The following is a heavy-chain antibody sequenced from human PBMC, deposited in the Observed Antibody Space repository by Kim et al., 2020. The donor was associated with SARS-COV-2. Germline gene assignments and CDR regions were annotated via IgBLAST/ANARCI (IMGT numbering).Heavy chain of an antibody. Sequence: SETLSLTCTVSGGSISSYYWSWIRQPAGKGLEWIGRIYTSGSTNYNPSLKSRVTMSVDTSKNQFSLKLSSVTAADTAVYYCARDRILLAYNWFDPWGQGTLVTVSS. D-gene: IGHD2-8*02. V-gene: IGHV4-4*07. CDR2: IYTSGST. CDR3: ARDRILLAYNWFDP. J-gene: IGHJ5*02. CDR1: GGSISSYY.